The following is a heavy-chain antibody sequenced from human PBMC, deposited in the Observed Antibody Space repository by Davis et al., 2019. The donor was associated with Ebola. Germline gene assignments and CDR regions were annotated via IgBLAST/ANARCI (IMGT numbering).Heavy chain of an antibody. J-gene: IGHJ4*02. D-gene: IGHD2-15*01. CDR2: ISAGEGHT. Sequence: GESLKISCAASGFTFSNYDMSWVRQVPGKGLEWVSTISAGEGHTHYSDSVKGRFTISRDNSKDTLYLQMNSLRAEDTATYYCARYCHYPDCSYFDCWGQGTMVAVSS. CDR1: GFTFSNYD. V-gene: IGHV3-23*01. CDR3: ARYCHYPDCSYFDC.